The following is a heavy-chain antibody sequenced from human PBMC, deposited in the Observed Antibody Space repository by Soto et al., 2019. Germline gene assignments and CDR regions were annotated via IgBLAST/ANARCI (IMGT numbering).Heavy chain of an antibody. Sequence: PSETLSLTCTVSGGSISSYYWSWIRQPPGKGLEWIGYIYYSGGTNYNPSLKSRVTISVDTSKNQFSLKLSSVTAADTAVYYCARGGYSSSWYGGGDWFDPWGQGTLVTVSS. CDR1: GGSISSYY. CDR2: IYYSGGT. CDR3: ARGGYSSSWYGGGDWFDP. J-gene: IGHJ5*02. D-gene: IGHD6-13*01. V-gene: IGHV4-59*01.